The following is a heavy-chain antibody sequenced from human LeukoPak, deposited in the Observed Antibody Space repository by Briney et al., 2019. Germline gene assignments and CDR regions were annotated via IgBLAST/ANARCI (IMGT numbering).Heavy chain of an antibody. CDR1: GYNITKYA. V-gene: IGHV7-4-1*02. CDR3: ARDLADSSAYLVPFDF. D-gene: IGHD6-19*01. J-gene: IGHJ4*02. Sequence: GASVKVSCKASGYNITKYALNWVRQAPGQGPEWMGWINTNTGNPTYAQGFTGRFVFSLDTSVSTAYLQISSLKAQDTAVYYCARDLADSSAYLVPFDFWGQGTLVTVSS. CDR2: INTNTGNP.